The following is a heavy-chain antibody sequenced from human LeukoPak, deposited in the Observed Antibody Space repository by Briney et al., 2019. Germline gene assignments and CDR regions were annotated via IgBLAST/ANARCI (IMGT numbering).Heavy chain of an antibody. CDR1: GFTFSDYY. D-gene: IGHD4-23*01. CDR3: ASLSYGGNSDY. J-gene: IGHJ4*02. CDR2: ISSSSSNI. V-gene: IGHV3-11*06. Sequence: PGGSLRLSCAASGFTFSDYYMSWIRQAPGKGLEWVSYISSSSSNIKYADSVKGRFTISRDNAKKSLYLQMNSLRAEDTAVYYCASLSYGGNSDYWGQGILVTVSS.